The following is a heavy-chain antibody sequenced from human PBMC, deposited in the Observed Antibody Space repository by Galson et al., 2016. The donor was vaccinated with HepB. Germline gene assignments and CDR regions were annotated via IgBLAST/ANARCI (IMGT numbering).Heavy chain of an antibody. V-gene: IGHV4-59*01. D-gene: IGHD2-2*02. CDR3: ARGRYCSRTTCYTAPFEY. Sequence: SETLSLTCSVSGGSISHYYWSWIRQPPGKGLEWIGYIYYSGSTTYNPSLKSRVSMSVDTSKNQFSLRLNSVTAADTAVYSCARGRYCSRTTCYTAPFEYWGQGAPVTVPS. J-gene: IGHJ4*02. CDR1: GGSISHYY. CDR2: IYYSGST.